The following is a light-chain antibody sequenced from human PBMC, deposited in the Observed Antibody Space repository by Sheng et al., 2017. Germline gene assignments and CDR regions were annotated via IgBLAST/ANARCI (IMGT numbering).Light chain of an antibody. V-gene: IGKV1-27*01. CDR1: QDISGY. CDR3: QKSNSAPRA. CDR2: VAS. J-gene: IGKJ1*01. Sequence: DIQMTQSPSSLSASVGDRVTVTCRASQDISGYVDWYQQKPGKVPKLLIYVASTVRSGVPSRFSGSGSGTYFTLNISNLQPEDVATYYCQKSNSAPRAFGQGT.